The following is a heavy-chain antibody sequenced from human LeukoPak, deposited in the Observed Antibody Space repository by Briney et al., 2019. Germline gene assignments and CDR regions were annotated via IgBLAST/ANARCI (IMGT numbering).Heavy chain of an antibody. D-gene: IGHD2-15*01. J-gene: IGHJ4*02. CDR1: GFTLSNAW. CDR2: IKSKTDGGTT. V-gene: IGHV3-15*01. CDR3: TTDLVEYCSGGSCYAKDY. Sequence: GGSLRLSCAASGFTLSNAWMSWVRQAPGKGLEWVGRIKSKTDGGTTDYAAPVKGRFTISRDDSKNTLYLQMNSLKTEDTAVYYCTTDLVEYCSGGSCYAKDYWGQGTLVTVSS.